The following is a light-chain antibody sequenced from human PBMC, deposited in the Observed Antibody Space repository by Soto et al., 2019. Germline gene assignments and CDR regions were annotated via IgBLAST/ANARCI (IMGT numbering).Light chain of an antibody. CDR2: NAS. J-gene: IGKJ3*01. Sequence: VMPQSPGILSLSPGETATLSCRASQSVSTKLAWYPQRPGQTPRLLIYNASTRATGVPARFSGCGSVTEFSHTISSLQSLDLAVYYWHHYNPWRPQFTFGPGTKVDIK. CDR3: HHYNPWRPQFT. CDR1: QSVSTK. V-gene: IGKV3-15*01.